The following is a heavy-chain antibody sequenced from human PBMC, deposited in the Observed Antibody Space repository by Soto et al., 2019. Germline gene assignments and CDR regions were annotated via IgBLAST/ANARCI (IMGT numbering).Heavy chain of an antibody. V-gene: IGHV4-59*01. D-gene: IGHD3-10*01. Sequence: ETLSLTCSVSGGSMSEYFWSWIRQSPGKGLGWIGYIYYLGSTDYNPSLKSRVTISVDTSKRQFSLRLTSVTAADTAVYYCARDGYDGSGSPYPAYWGPGTQVTVPQ. J-gene: IGHJ4*02. CDR2: IYYLGST. CDR3: ARDGYDGSGSPYPAY. CDR1: GGSMSEYF.